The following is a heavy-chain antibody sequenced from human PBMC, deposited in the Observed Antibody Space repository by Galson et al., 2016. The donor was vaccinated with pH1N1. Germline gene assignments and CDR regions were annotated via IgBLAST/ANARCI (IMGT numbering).Heavy chain of an antibody. CDR1: GYRFTSYW. J-gene: IGHJ3*02. Sequence: QSGAEVKKPGESLKISCKASGYRFTSYWIAWVRQVPGKGLEWVGIVNPGGSTIRYSPPFQGQVTISSDKSINTAYLQWISLKASDTATYYCARQYGFGDYRGEAFDIWGQGTMVIFSS. D-gene: IGHD4-17*01. CDR3: ARQYGFGDYRGEAFDI. CDR2: VNPGGSTI. V-gene: IGHV5-51*03.